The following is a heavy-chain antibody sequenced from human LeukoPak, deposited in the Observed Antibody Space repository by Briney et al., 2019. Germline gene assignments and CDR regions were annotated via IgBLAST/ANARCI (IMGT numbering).Heavy chain of an antibody. CDR1: GGSISSYY. CDR3: ARDLGSGPRNYYYYYMDV. V-gene: IGHV4-4*07. D-gene: IGHD6-19*01. CDR2: IYTSGST. J-gene: IGHJ6*03. Sequence: SETLSLTCTVSGGSISSYYWSWIWQPAGKGLEWIGRIYTSGSTNYNPSLKSRVTMSVDTSKNQFSLKLSSVTAADTAVYYCARDLGSGPRNYYYYYMDVWGKGTTVTISS.